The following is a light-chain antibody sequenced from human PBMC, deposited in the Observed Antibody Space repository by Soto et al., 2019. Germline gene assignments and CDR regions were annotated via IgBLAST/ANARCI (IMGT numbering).Light chain of an antibody. CDR2: GNS. V-gene: IGLV1-40*01. J-gene: IGLJ1*01. Sequence: VLTPPPSVSGAPGQRVTISCPGGSSNIGAGYDVHWYQQLPGTAPKLLIYGNSNRPSGVPDRFSGSKSGTSASLAITGLQAEDEADYYCQSYDSSLSGPYVFGTGTKVTVL. CDR3: QSYDSSLSGPYV. CDR1: SSNIGAGYD.